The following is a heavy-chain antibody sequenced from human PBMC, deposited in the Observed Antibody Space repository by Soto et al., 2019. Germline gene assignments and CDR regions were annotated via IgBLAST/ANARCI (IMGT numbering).Heavy chain of an antibody. CDR1: GFTFSSYA. CDR3: ASHQALNDYYDSKFPDSFYI. J-gene: IGHJ3*02. V-gene: IGHV3-23*01. Sequence: GGSLRLSCAASGFTFSSYAMSWVRQAPGKGLEWVSAISGSGGSTYYADSVKGRFTISRDNSKNTLYLQMNSLRAEDTAVYYCASHQALNDYYDSKFPDSFYIWGQRT. D-gene: IGHD3-22*01. CDR2: ISGSGGST.